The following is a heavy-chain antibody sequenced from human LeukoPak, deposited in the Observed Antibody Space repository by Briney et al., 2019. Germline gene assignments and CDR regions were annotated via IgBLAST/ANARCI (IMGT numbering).Heavy chain of an antibody. V-gene: IGHV4-39*07. CDR3: ARIYSGRDY. CDR1: GGSISSSSYY. J-gene: IGHJ4*02. Sequence: SETLSLTCTVSGGSISSSSYYWGWIRQPPGKGLEWIGSIYYSGSTYYNPSLKSRVTISVDTSKNQFSLKLSSVTAADTAVYYCARIYSGRDYWGQGTLVTVSS. CDR2: IYYSGST. D-gene: IGHD1-26*01.